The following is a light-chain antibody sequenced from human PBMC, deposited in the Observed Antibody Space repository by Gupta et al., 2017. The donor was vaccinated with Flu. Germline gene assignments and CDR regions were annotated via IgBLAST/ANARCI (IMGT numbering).Light chain of an antibody. CDR1: SSDVGSYNL. V-gene: IGLV2-23*01. CDR3: CSYEGSSTSVV. J-gene: IGLJ2*01. Sequence: QSALTQPASVSGSPGQSITISCTGTSSDVGSYNLVSWYQQHPGKAPKLMMYEGSKRPSGVSNRFSGSKSGNTASLTISGLQAEDEADYYCCSYEGSSTSVVFGGGTKLTVL. CDR2: EGS.